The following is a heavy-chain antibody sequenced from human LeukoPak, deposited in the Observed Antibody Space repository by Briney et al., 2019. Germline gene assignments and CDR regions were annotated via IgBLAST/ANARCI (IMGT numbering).Heavy chain of an antibody. CDR3: ARGAGWYDY. Sequence: PSETLSLTCTVSGGSISGYYWSWLRQPPGKGLKWIAYVSHSGSTNYNPSLMSRVTMSKDTSKNQFSLKLSSVTAADTAVYYCARGAGWYDYWGQGTLVAVSS. D-gene: IGHD6-19*01. CDR2: VSHSGST. CDR1: GGSISGYY. J-gene: IGHJ4*02. V-gene: IGHV4-59*01.